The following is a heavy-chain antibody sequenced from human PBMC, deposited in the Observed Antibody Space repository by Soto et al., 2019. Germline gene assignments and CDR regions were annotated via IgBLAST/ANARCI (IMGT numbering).Heavy chain of an antibody. Sequence: PSETLSLTCTVSGGSISSYYWSWIRQPPGKGLEWIGYIYYSGNTNYNPSLKSRVTISVDTSKNQFSLKLSSVTAADTAVYYCARRGGGYDLYYFDYWGQGTLVTVSS. V-gene: IGHV4-59*08. D-gene: IGHD5-12*01. CDR3: ARRGGGYDLYYFDY. CDR1: GGSISSYY. CDR2: IYYSGNT. J-gene: IGHJ4*02.